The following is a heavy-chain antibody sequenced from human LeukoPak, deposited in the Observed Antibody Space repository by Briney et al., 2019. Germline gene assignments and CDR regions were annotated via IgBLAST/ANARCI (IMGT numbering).Heavy chain of an antibody. J-gene: IGHJ4*02. CDR2: ISGSGGST. CDR3: ASRGIAAAGRNFDY. CDR1: GFTFSSYA. Sequence: GGTLRLSCAASGFTFSSYAMSWVRQAPGKGLEWVSAISGSGGSTYYADSVKGRFTISRDNSKNTLYLQMNSLRAEDTAVHYCASRGIAAAGRNFDYWGQGTLVTVSS. V-gene: IGHV3-23*01. D-gene: IGHD6-13*01.